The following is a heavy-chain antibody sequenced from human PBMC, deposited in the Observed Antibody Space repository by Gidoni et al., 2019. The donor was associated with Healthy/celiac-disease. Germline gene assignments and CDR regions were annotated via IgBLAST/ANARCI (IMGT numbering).Heavy chain of an antibody. CDR1: GFTVSSYW. CDR3: ARDGYSSSWYDPGDY. J-gene: IGHJ4*02. CDR2: IKQDGIEK. D-gene: IGHD6-13*01. Sequence: EVQLVESGRGLVPPGGSLRLSCAASGFTVSSYWMSWVRQAPGKGLEWMANIKQDGIEKYYVDSVKGRFTISRDNAKNSLYLQMNSLRAEDTAVYYCARDGYSSSWYDPGDYWGQGTLVTVSS. V-gene: IGHV3-7*01.